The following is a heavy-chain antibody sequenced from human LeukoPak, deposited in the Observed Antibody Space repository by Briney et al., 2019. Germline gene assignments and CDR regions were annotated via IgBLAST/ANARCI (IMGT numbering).Heavy chain of an antibody. J-gene: IGHJ4*02. V-gene: IGHV4-38-2*02. Sequence: SETLSLTCTVSGYSISSGYYWSFIRQPPGKGLEWIGGIYHSGHTFYNPSLKSRVTISVDTSKNQFSLKLSSVTAADTAVYYCARGGVWGSYRVFDYWGQGTLVTVSS. CDR3: ARGGVWGSYRVFDY. CDR2: IYHSGHT. D-gene: IGHD3-16*02. CDR1: GYSISSGYY.